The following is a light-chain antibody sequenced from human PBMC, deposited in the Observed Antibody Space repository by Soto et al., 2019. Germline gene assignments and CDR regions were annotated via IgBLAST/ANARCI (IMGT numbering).Light chain of an antibody. CDR3: QQANSFAYT. Sequence: DIQMTQSPSSVSASGGDRVTITCRASQSISSWLGWYQQKPGKAPKLLIYAASTLQSGVPSTFTGSGSGTEFTLTIISLQPEDCATYYCQQANSFAYTFGQGTKLEIK. V-gene: IGKV1-12*01. J-gene: IGKJ2*01. CDR2: AAS. CDR1: QSISSW.